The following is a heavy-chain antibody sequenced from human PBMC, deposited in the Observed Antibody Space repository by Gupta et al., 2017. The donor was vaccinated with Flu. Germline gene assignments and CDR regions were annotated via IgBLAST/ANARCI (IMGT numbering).Heavy chain of an antibody. J-gene: IGHJ5*02. V-gene: IGHV3-23*01. Sequence: EVQLLDSGGGLVQPGGSLRLSCAASGFTFSNYAMSWVRQAPGKGLEWVSGISSSGGSTYYADSVKGRFTISRDNTKNTLYLQMNRLRAEDTAIYYCARSSDASGFVVVPTAGFDPWGQGTLVTVSS. CDR2: ISSSGGST. CDR3: ARSSDASGFVVVPTAGFDP. CDR1: GFTFSNYA. D-gene: IGHD2-2*01.